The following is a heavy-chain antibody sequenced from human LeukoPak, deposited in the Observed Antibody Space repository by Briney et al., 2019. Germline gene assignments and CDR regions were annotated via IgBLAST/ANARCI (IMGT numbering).Heavy chain of an antibody. D-gene: IGHD3-22*01. V-gene: IGHV3-48*03. CDR2: ISSSGSTI. CDR3: ARDSIITSYNWFDP. CDR1: GFTFSSYE. J-gene: IGHJ5*02. Sequence: GGSLRFSCAASGFTFSSYEMNWVRQAPGKGLEWVSYISSSGSTIYYADSVKGRSTISRDNAKNSLYLQMNSLRAEDTAVYYCARDSIITSYNWFDPWGQGTLVTVSS.